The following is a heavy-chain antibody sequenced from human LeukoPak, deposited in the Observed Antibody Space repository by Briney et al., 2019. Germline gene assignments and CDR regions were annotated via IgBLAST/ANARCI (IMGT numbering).Heavy chain of an antibody. V-gene: IGHV3-9*03. Sequence: GGSLRLSCAASGFTFDDYAMHWVRQAPGKGLEWVSGISWNSGSIGYADSVKGRFTISRDNAKSSLYLQMNSLRAEDMALYYCAKDRGYGSGSYNYFDYWGQGTLVTVSS. CDR2: ISWNSGSI. CDR3: AKDRGYGSGSYNYFDY. CDR1: GFTFDDYA. D-gene: IGHD3-10*01. J-gene: IGHJ4*02.